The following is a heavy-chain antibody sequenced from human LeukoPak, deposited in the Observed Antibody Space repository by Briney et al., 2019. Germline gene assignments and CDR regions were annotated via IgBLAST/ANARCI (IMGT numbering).Heavy chain of an antibody. CDR2: IKEDGSEK. D-gene: IGHD3-22*01. V-gene: IGHV3-7*01. CDR3: ARDHYYDSSGYYYGRNWFDP. CDR1: GFPFSSYW. J-gene: IGHJ5*02. Sequence: GGSLRLSCAASGFPFSSYWMSWVRQAPGKGLEWVANIKEDGSEKYYVDSVKGRFTISRDNSKNTLYLQMNSLRAEDTAVYYCARDHYYDSSGYYYGRNWFDPWGQGTLVTVSS.